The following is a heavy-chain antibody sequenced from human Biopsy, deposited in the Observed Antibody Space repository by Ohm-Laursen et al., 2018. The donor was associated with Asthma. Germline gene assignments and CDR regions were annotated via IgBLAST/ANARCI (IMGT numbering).Heavy chain of an antibody. CDR2: INAGNGNT. J-gene: IGHJ3*02. CDR1: GYTFINYA. CDR3: ARTYYDFLTGQVNDAFAM. D-gene: IGHD3-9*01. V-gene: IGHV1-3*01. Sequence: GASVKVSCKASGYTFINYAIHWVRQAPGQRPEWMGWINAGNGNTKYSQKFQGRVTISRDTSASTAYMDLSSLRSEGTAVYYCARTYYDFLTGQVNDAFAMWGQGTMVTVSS.